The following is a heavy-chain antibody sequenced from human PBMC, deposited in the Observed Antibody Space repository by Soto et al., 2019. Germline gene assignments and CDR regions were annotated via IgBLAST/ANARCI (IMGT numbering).Heavy chain of an antibody. V-gene: IGHV2-26*01. CDR3: ARSCSGWHLNRSYYFDY. Sequence: QVTLKESGPVLVKPTETLTLTCTVSGFSLSNARMGVSWIRQPPGKALEWLAHIFSNDEKSYSTSLKSRLTISKDTSKSQVVLTMTNMDPVDTATYYCARSCSGWHLNRSYYFDYWGQGTLVTVSS. J-gene: IGHJ4*02. CDR1: GFSLSNARMG. CDR2: IFSNDEK. D-gene: IGHD6-19*01.